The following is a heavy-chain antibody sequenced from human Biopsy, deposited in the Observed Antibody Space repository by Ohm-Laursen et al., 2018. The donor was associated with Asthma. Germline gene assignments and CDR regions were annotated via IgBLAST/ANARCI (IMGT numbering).Heavy chain of an antibody. CDR1: GYSLTDLS. Sequence: GASVKVSCKLSGYSLTDLSMHWVRQAPGQGLEWMGGHDHEEGGTVNARRFQGRVTMTEDTSTDTAYMELSSLSSDDTAVYYCASDFPKDYVRYNFQFWGQGTLVTASP. CDR3: ASDFPKDYVRYNFQF. D-gene: IGHD4-17*01. CDR2: HDHEEGGT. J-gene: IGHJ4*02. V-gene: IGHV1-24*01.